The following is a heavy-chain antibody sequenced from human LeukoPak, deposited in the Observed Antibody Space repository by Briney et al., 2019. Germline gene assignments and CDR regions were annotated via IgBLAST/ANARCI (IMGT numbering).Heavy chain of an antibody. J-gene: IGHJ4*02. CDR1: GFTFSSYA. Sequence: GGSLRLSCAASGFTFSSYAMSWVRQAPGKGLEWVSAISGSGGSTYYADSVKGRFTISRDNSKNTLYLQMNSLRAEDTAVYYCAKDGPATYYDILTGYYSFDHWGQGTLVTVSS. V-gene: IGHV3-23*01. D-gene: IGHD3-9*01. CDR3: AKDGPATYYDILTGYYSFDH. CDR2: ISGSGGST.